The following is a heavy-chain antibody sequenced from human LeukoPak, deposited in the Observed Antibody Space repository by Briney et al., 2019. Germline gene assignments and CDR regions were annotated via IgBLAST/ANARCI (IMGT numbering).Heavy chain of an antibody. Sequence: GGSLRLSCAAPGFTFSSYGMHWVRQAPGKGLGWVAVISYDGSNKYYADSVKGRFTISRDNSKNTLYLQMNSLRAEDTAVYYCAKDKDSSGWYTSPFDYWDQGTLVTVSS. CDR3: AKDKDSSGWYTSPFDY. V-gene: IGHV3-30*18. CDR2: ISYDGSNK. D-gene: IGHD6-19*01. J-gene: IGHJ4*02. CDR1: GFTFSSYG.